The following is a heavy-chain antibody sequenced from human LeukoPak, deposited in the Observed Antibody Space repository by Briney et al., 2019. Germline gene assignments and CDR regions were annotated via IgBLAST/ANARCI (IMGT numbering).Heavy chain of an antibody. V-gene: IGHV4-4*07. D-gene: IGHD6-19*01. J-gene: IGHJ5*02. CDR1: GGSISSYY. Sequence: PSETLSLTCTVSGGSISSYYWSWIRQPAGKGLEWIGRIYTSGSTYYNPSLKSRVTISVDTSKNQFSLKLSSVTAADTAVYYCARHSEQWLVRGNWFDPWGQGTLVTVSS. CDR2: IYTSGST. CDR3: ARHSEQWLVRGNWFDP.